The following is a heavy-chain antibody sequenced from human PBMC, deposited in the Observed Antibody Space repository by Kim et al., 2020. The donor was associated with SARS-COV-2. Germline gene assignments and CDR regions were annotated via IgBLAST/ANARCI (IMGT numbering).Heavy chain of an antibody. Sequence: GGSLRLSCTASGFIFNDYTMHWVRQVPGKGLEWVSLVGCDGDNPYYTDSVKGRFTISRDNSKNSLYLQMNSLTTEDTALYYCVKAYGSGSYYTFHYWGEG. V-gene: IGHV3-43*01. J-gene: IGHJ4*02. CDR3: VKAYGSGSYYTFHY. D-gene: IGHD3-10*01. CDR2: VGCDGDNP. CDR1: GFIFNDYT.